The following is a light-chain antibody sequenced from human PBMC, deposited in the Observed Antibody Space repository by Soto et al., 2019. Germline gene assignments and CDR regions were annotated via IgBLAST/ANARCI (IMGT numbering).Light chain of an antibody. Sequence: EIVLTQSPGTLSLSPGERATLSCRASQSVGTKLAWYRQTPGQAPRLLIYGASTRATDTPARFSGSGAVTDITLTISRVEPEDFAFYYCQQYGSSLAAFGQGTQVE. V-gene: IGKV3-20*01. CDR3: QQYGSSLAA. CDR1: QSVGTK. CDR2: GAS. J-gene: IGKJ1*01.